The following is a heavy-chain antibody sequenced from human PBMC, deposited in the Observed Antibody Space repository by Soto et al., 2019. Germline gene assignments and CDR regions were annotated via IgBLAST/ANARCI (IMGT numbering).Heavy chain of an antibody. CDR1: GGSLSSSSYY. CDR3: ARLCSSTSCSYYYYYYMDV. Sequence: PSETLSLTFTVSGGSLSSSSYYWGWIRQPPGKGLEWIGSVYYSGSTYYNPSLKSRVTISVDTSKNQFSLKLSSVTAADTAVYYCARLCSSTSCSYYYYYYMDVWGKGTTVTVS. D-gene: IGHD2-2*01. J-gene: IGHJ6*03. V-gene: IGHV4-39*01. CDR2: VYYSGST.